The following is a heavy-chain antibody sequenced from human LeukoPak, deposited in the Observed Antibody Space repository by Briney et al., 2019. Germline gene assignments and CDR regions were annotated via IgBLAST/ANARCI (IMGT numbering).Heavy chain of an antibody. CDR3: ARGRYNYGSLSYSFDY. Sequence: GGSLRLSCAASGFTFSSYEMSWVRQAPGKGLEWVSYITSGSTIYYADSVKGRFTISRNNAKNSLYLQMNSLRGEDTAVYYCARGRYNYGSLSYSFDYWGRGTLVTVSS. CDR2: ITSGSTI. CDR1: GFTFSSYE. J-gene: IGHJ4*02. V-gene: IGHV3-48*03. D-gene: IGHD5-18*01.